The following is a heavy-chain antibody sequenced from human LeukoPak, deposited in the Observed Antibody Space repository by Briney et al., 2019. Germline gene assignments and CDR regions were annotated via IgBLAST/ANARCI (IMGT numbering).Heavy chain of an antibody. Sequence: PGGSLRLSCAASGFTFNTYAMHWVRQAPGRGLEWVTLISYDGSDKFYADSVKGRFTISRDNSKNTLFLQMNSLRPEDTALYYCARDLLESPHPESMTTGMWGQGTLVTVSS. V-gene: IGHV3-30-3*01. J-gene: IGHJ4*02. CDR3: ARDLLESPHPESMTTGM. CDR1: GFTFNTYA. CDR2: ISYDGSDK. D-gene: IGHD4-17*01.